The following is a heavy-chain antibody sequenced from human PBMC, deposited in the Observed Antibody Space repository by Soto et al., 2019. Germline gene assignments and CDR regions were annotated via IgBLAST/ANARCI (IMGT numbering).Heavy chain of an antibody. CDR1: GYTFTSYY. J-gene: IGHJ5*02. CDR3: ARGPLHDSYGGNWFDP. V-gene: IGHV1-46*01. D-gene: IGHD5-18*01. CDR2: INPSGGST. Sequence: ASVKVSCKASGYTFTSYYMHWVRQAPGQGLEWMGIINPSGGSTSYAQKFQGRVTMTRDTSTSTVYMELSSLRSEDTAVYYCARGPLHDSYGGNWFDPWGQGTLVTVSS.